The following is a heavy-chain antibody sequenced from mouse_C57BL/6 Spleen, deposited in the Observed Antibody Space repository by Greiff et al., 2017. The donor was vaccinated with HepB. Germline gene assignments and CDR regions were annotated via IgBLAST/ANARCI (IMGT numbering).Heavy chain of an antibody. J-gene: IGHJ2*01. Sequence: EVKLEESGPELVKPGASVKMSCKASGYTFTDYNMHWVKQSHGKSLEWIGYINPNNGGTSYNQKFKGKATLTVNKSSSTAYMELRSLTSEDSAVYYCARERIYYGYSVDYWGQGTTLTVSS. CDR1: GYTFTDYN. CDR2: INPNNGGT. V-gene: IGHV1-22*01. CDR3: ARERIYYGYSVDY. D-gene: IGHD2-2*01.